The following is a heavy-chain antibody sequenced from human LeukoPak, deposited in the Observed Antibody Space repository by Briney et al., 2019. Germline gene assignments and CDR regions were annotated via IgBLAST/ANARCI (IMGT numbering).Heavy chain of an antibody. V-gene: IGHV3-43*02. Sequence: PGGSLRLSCAASGFTFGDYTMHWFRQPPGRGLQWVSLITGDGGTTSYAGSVKGRFAISRDNGKNSLYLHMNSLRNEDTALYYCAKGHFGAGHYWGQGTLVTVSS. CDR2: ITGDGGTT. J-gene: IGHJ4*02. D-gene: IGHD3-3*01. CDR1: GFTFGDYT. CDR3: AKGHFGAGHY.